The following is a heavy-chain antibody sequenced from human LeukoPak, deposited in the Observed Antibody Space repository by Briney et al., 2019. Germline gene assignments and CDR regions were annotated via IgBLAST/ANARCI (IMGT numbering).Heavy chain of an antibody. J-gene: IGHJ4*02. Sequence: ASVRVSCKASGYTFTGYYMHWVRQAPGQGLEWMGWINPNSGGTSYAQKFQGRVTVTRDTSISTAYMELSRLTSDDTAVYYCARANSCGSGRYSNFDFWGQGTMVTVSS. D-gene: IGHD2-21*02. V-gene: IGHV1-2*02. CDR1: GYTFTGYY. CDR3: ARANSCGSGRYSNFDF. CDR2: INPNSGGT.